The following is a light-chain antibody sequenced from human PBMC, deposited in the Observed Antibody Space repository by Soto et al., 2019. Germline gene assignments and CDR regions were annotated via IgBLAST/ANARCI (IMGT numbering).Light chain of an antibody. V-gene: IGKV3-20*01. CDR2: GAS. J-gene: IGKJ2*01. Sequence: EIVLTQSPATLSLSPGERATLSCRASQRVSSGYFAWYQQKPGQAPRLLIYGASSRATGIPDRFSGSGSGTDFTLTISRLEPEDFAVYYCQQYSGCLYTFGQGTKLEIK. CDR3: QQYSGCLYT. CDR1: QRVSSGY.